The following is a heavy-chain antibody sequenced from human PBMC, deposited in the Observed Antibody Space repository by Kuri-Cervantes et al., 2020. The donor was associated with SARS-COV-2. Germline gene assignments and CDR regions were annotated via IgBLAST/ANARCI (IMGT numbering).Heavy chain of an antibody. CDR3: ARAVRFLEWLPGDYFDY. Sequence: GGSLRLSCAASGFTFSSYAMSWVRQAPGKGLEWVSAISGSGGSTYYADSVKGQFTISRDNSKNTLCLQMNSLRAEDTAVYYCARAVRFLEWLPGDYFDYWGQGTLVTVSS. CDR2: ISGSGGST. J-gene: IGHJ4*02. V-gene: IGHV3-23*01. D-gene: IGHD3-3*01. CDR1: GFTFSSYA.